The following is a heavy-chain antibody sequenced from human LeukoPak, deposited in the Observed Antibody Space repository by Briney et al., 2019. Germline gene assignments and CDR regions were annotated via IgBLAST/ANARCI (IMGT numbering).Heavy chain of an antibody. CDR2: MNPNSGNT. D-gene: IGHD6-6*01. CDR1: GYTFTSYD. V-gene: IGHV1-8*01. Sequence: ASVKVSCKASGYTFTSYDINWVRQATGQGLEWMGWMNPNSGNTGYAQKFQGRVTVTRNTSIRTAYMELSSLRPEDTAVYYCARAKTSARPLFLTYYYYYTDVWGKGTTVTVSS. J-gene: IGHJ6*03. CDR3: ARAKTSARPLFLTYYYYYTDV.